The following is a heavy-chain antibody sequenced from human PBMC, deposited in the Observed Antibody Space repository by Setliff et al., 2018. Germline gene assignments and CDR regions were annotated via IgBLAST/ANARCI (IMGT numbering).Heavy chain of an antibody. CDR3: ARVRDCSGGICHRGFHHYMDV. V-gene: IGHV1-69*13. Sequence: GASVKVSCKASGGTFSSYAIDWVRQAPGQGLEWMGGIIPMFGTTNYAQRFRGRVTITADESTTTAYLELSSLRSEDTAVYYCARVRDCSGGICHRGFHHYMDVWDKGTTVTVSS. CDR2: IIPMFGTT. J-gene: IGHJ6*03. CDR1: GGTFSSYA. D-gene: IGHD2-15*01.